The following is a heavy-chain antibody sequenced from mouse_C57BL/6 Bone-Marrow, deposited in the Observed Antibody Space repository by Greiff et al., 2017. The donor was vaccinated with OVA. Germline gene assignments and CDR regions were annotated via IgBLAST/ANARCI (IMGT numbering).Heavy chain of an antibody. CDR2: IYPGSGST. D-gene: IGHD1-1*01. Sequence: VQLQQPGAELVKPGASVKMSCKASGYTFTSYWITWVKQRPGQGLEWIGDIYPGSGSTNYNEKFKSKATLTVDTSSSTAYMQLSSLTSEDSAVYYGALYYYGSSHWYFDVWGTGTTVTVSS. V-gene: IGHV1-55*01. CDR1: GYTFTSYW. CDR3: ALYYYGSSHWYFDV. J-gene: IGHJ1*03.